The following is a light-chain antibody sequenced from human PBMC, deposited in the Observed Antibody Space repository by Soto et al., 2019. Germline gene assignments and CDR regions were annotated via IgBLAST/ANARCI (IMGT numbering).Light chain of an antibody. Sequence: IVITQYPYSLPACLREGATIKCKSVGSLLSSFNNKNYLAWYQQKPGQPPKLFIYGASTRESGVPDRFSGSGSGTDFTLTISSLQVEDVALYYCQQYYSSPVTFGQGTRLEIK. CDR1: GSLLSSFNNKNY. CDR3: QQYYSSPVT. V-gene: IGKV4-1*01. J-gene: IGKJ5*01. CDR2: GAS.